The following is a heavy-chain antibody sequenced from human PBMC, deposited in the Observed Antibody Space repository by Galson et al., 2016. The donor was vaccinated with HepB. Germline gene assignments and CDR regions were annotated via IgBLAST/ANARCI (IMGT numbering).Heavy chain of an antibody. CDR2: ISAYNGHT. D-gene: IGHD6-13*01. CDR1: GYTFTNYG. CDR3: ATFLEYASSWFEDEYLQH. V-gene: IGHV1-18*01. Sequence: SVKVSCKASGYTFTNYGISWVRQAPGQGLEWMGWISAYNGHTNYAQKLQGRVTMTTDTSTSTAYMEQRSLRSEDTAVYYCATFLEYASSWFEDEYLQHWGQGTLVSVSS. J-gene: IGHJ1*01.